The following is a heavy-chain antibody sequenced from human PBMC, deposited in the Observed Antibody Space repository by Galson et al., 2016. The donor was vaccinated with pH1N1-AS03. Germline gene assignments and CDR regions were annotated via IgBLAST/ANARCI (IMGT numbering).Heavy chain of an antibody. CDR1: GGSIDSDNW. V-gene: IGHV4-4*02. J-gene: IGHJ1*01. CDR2: IYPSGIT. CDR3: ARGFDFSAYYFRH. D-gene: IGHD3-22*01. Sequence: LSLTCVVSGGSIDSDNWWSWVRQAPGEGLEWVGEIYPSGITNYKASLKSRVTISLDKSKNNFSLRLTSVTAADTAVYYCARGFDFSAYYFRHWGQGALVTVSS.